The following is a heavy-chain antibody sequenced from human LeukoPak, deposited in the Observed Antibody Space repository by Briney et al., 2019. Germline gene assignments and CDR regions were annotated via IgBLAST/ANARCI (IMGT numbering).Heavy chain of an antibody. CDR2: IHHTSNT. D-gene: IGHD3-22*01. V-gene: IGHV4-38-2*02. Sequence: PSETLSLTCTVSGSSITTYTHWGWIRQSPGKGLEWIASIHHTSNTYYNPSLESRVTISIDTSKNQFSLEVRSVTAADTAFYFCVNSKSNYEAVSWGPGTLVTVSS. CDR3: VNSKSNYEAVS. J-gene: IGHJ5*02. CDR1: GSSITTYTH.